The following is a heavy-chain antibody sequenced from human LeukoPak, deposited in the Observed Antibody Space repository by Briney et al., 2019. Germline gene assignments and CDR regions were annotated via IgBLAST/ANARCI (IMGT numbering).Heavy chain of an antibody. CDR1: GGTFSSYA. D-gene: IGHD1-14*01. CDR2: IIPIFGTA. CDR3: AGDHNVGGMDV. Sequence: SVKVSCKASGGTFSSYAISWVRQAPGQGLEWMGGIIPIFGTANYAQKFQGRVTMTTDTSTSTAYMELRSLRSDDTAVYYCAGDHNVGGMDVWGQGTTVTVSS. J-gene: IGHJ6*02. V-gene: IGHV1-69*05.